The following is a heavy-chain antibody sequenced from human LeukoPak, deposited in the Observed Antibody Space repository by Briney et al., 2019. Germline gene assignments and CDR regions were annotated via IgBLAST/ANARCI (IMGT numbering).Heavy chain of an antibody. J-gene: IGHJ4*02. CDR3: ARAAGMTTVTTAFDY. CDR1: GVSISSYY. CDR2: IYYSGST. D-gene: IGHD4-17*01. V-gene: IGHV4-59*01. Sequence: SSETLSLTCTVSGVSISSYYWRWIRQPPGKGLEWIGYIYYSGSTNYNPSLKSRVTISVDTSKNQFSLKLSSVTAADTAVYYCARAAGMTTVTTAFDYWGQGTLVTVSS.